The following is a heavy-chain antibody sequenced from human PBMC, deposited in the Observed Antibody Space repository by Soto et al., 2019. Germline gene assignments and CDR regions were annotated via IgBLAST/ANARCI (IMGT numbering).Heavy chain of an antibody. J-gene: IGHJ4*02. CDR2: ISGSGGST. Sequence: LRLSCAASGFTFSSYAMSWVRQAPGKGLEWVSAISGSGGSTYYADSVKGRFTISRDNSKNTLYLQMNSLRAEDTAVYYCAKGTSYYDFWSGPPVDYFDYWGQGTLVTVSS. D-gene: IGHD3-3*01. CDR1: GFTFSSYA. V-gene: IGHV3-23*01. CDR3: AKGTSYYDFWSGPPVDYFDY.